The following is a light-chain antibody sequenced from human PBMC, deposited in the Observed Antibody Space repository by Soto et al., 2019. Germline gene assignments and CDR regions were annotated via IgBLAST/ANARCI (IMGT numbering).Light chain of an antibody. CDR2: DAS. CDR3: QQRSNWPST. CDR1: QSVSSY. J-gene: IGKJ4*01. V-gene: IGKV3-11*01. Sequence: EIGLTRSPATLSLSPGEGATLSCRASQSVSSYLAWYQQKPGQAPRLLIYDASIRATGIPARFSGSGSGTDFTLTISSLEPEDFAVYYCQQRSNWPSTFGGGTKWIS.